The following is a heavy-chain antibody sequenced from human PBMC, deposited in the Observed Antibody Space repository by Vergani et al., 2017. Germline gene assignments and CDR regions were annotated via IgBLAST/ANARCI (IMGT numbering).Heavy chain of an antibody. D-gene: IGHD3-16*01. CDR1: GDSIISRSYY. CDR3: VSGKYYSESTSPCRGGYFDV. CDR2: IYNSGNG. J-gene: IGHJ2*01. Sequence: QMQLQESGPGLVKASETLSLTCTVSGDSIISRSYYWGWIRQPPGKGLEWIGSIYNSGNGDSSSSLKSRVTISADTSKNQFSLRLTSVTAADTAVYYCVSGKYYSESTSPCRGGYFDVWGGGTLVTVPS. V-gene: IGHV4-39*01.